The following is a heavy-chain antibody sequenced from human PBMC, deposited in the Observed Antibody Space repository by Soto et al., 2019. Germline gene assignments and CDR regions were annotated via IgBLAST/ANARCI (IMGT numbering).Heavy chain of an antibody. CDR1: GGSITGSSFS. D-gene: IGHD3-16*01. V-gene: IGHV4-39*01. Sequence: QRQLRESGPGLVKPSETLSLTCSVSGGSITGSSFSWAWIRQSPGTGLQWLGSLSYSGSTYYNPSLEGRVAISADTSKNAFSLELKLMTAADTATYFCARGLRWTRTFDFWGRGTLVTVSS. CDR3: ARGLRWTRTFDF. J-gene: IGHJ4*02. CDR2: LSYSGST.